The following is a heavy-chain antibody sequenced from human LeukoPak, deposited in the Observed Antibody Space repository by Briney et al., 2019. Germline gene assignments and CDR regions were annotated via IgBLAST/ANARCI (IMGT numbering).Heavy chain of an antibody. V-gene: IGHV3-21*01. D-gene: IGHD1-26*01. J-gene: IGHJ4*02. CDR2: ISSSSSYI. Sequence: GGSLRLSCAASGFTFSSYEMNWVRQAPGKGLEWVSSISSSSSYIYYADSVKGRFTISRDNAKNSLYLQMNSLRVEDTAVYYCARHSGSYQRAFDYWGQGTLVTVSS. CDR1: GFTFSSYE. CDR3: ARHSGSYQRAFDY.